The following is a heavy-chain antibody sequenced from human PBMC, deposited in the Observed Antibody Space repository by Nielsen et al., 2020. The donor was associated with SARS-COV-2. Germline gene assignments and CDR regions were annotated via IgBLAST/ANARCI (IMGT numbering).Heavy chain of an antibody. CDR3: ARDQGELSFDY. Sequence: SVKVSCKASGGTFSSYAISWVRQAPGQGLEWMGGIIPIFGTANYAQKFQGRVTITADESTSTAYMELRSLRSDDTAVYYCARDQGELSFDYWGQGTLVTVSS. CDR2: IIPIFGTA. J-gene: IGHJ4*02. CDR1: GGTFSSYA. V-gene: IGHV1-69*13. D-gene: IGHD1-26*01.